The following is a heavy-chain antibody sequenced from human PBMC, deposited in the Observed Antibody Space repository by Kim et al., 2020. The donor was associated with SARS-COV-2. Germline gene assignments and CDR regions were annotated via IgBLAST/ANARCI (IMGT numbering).Heavy chain of an antibody. CDR3: GRSNSGAAAGKVDS. Sequence: VDSVEGRFTISRDNAKNSLYLQMTNLRAEDTAVYYCGRSNSGAAAGKVDSWGQGILVTVSS. D-gene: IGHD6-13*01. J-gene: IGHJ4*02. V-gene: IGHV3-7*03.